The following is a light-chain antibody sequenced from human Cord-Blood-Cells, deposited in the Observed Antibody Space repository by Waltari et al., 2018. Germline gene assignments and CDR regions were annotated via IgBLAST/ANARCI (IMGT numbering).Light chain of an antibody. CDR2: AAS. CDR1: QSISSY. J-gene: IGKJ2*01. V-gene: IGKV1-39*01. CDR3: QQSYSTPPYT. Sequence: DIQMNQSPSSLSASVGDRVTITCRASQSISSYLNWYQQKPGKAPKLQIYAASSLQSGVPSRFSVSGSGTDFTLTISSLQPEDFATYYCQQSYSTPPYTFGQGNKLEIK.